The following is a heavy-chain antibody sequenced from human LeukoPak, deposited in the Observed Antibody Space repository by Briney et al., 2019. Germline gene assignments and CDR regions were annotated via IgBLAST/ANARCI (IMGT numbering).Heavy chain of an antibody. J-gene: IGHJ1*01. CDR3: ARDYNRNDFYGDYRYLQH. CDR2: IYYTGSI. V-gene: IGHV4-28*03. D-gene: IGHD4-17*01. Sequence: SETLSLTCTVSSYSISSSNWWGWIRPPPGKGLEWIGYIYYTGSIYYNPSLKSRVTMSVDTSKNQFSLKLSSVTAADAAVYYCARDYNRNDFYGDYRYLQHWGQGTLVTVSS. CDR1: SYSISSSNW.